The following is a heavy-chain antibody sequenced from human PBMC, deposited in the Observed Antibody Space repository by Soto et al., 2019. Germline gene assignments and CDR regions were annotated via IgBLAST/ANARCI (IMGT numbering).Heavy chain of an antibody. Sequence: SAKVSCKASGFTFTSSAVPWVRHARAQRLEWIGWSVVGSGNTNYAQKFQERVTITRDMSTSTAYMELSSLRSEDTAVYYCAAIAAAGHYFDYWGQGTLVTVSS. V-gene: IGHV1-58*01. CDR2: SVVGSGNT. J-gene: IGHJ4*02. CDR1: GFTFTSSA. D-gene: IGHD6-13*01. CDR3: AAIAAAGHYFDY.